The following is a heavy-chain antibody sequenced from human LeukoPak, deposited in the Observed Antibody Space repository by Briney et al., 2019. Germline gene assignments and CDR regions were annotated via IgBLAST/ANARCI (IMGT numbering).Heavy chain of an antibody. CDR3: ARYSYGGEDWFDP. CDR2: IYYSGTT. V-gene: IGHV4-39*01. Sequence: SETLSLTCAVSGDSLSSTRYYWGWIRQPPGKGLEWTGSIYYSGTTYYNPSLKSRVTILLDMSKNQFSLRLTSVTAADTAVYYCARYSYGGEDWFDPWGQGTLVTVSS. D-gene: IGHD3-16*01. J-gene: IGHJ5*02. CDR1: GDSLSSTRYY.